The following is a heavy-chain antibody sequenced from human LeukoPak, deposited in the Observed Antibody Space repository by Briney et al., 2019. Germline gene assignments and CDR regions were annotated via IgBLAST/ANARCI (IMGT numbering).Heavy chain of an antibody. J-gene: IGHJ6*02. V-gene: IGHV4-34*01. CDR1: GGSFSGYY. CDR2: INHSGST. Sequence: SETLSLTCAVYGGSFSGYYWSWIRQPPGKGLEWIGEINHSGSTNYNPSLKSRVTISVDTSKNQFSLKLSSVTAADTAVYYCARDPATPFDFWSGYYPQYMDVWGQGTTVTVSS. CDR3: ARDPATPFDFWSGYYPQYMDV. D-gene: IGHD3-3*01.